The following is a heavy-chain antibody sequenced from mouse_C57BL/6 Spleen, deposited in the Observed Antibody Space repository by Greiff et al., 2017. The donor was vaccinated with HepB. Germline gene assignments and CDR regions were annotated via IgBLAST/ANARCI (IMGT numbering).Heavy chain of an antibody. CDR2: IYPRSGNT. V-gene: IGHV1-81*01. J-gene: IGHJ2*01. Sequence: VKLMESGAELARPGASVKLSCKASGYTFTSYGISWVKQRTGQGLEWIGEIYPRSGNTYYNEKFKGKATLTADKSSSTAYMELRSLTSEDSAVYFCARSLITTVVAPFDYWGQGTTLTVSS. D-gene: IGHD1-1*01. CDR3: ARSLITTVVAPFDY. CDR1: GYTFTSYG.